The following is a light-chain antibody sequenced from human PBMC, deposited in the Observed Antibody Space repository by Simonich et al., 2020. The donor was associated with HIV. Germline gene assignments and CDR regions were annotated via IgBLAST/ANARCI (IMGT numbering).Light chain of an antibody. CDR1: SSDGGGYTY. CDR3: SSYTTSTTLV. Sequence: QSALTQPASVSGSPGQSITISCSGTSSDGGGYTYVSWYQQHPGKAPKLIIYDVYKRPSGVSNRFSGSKSGNTASLTISGLQAEDEADYYCSSYTTSTTLVFGGGSKLTVL. CDR2: DVY. V-gene: IGLV2-14*01. J-gene: IGLJ3*02.